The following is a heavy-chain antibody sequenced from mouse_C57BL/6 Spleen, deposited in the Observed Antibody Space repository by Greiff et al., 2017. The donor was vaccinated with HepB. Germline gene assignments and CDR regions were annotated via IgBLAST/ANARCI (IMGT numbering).Heavy chain of an antibody. V-gene: IGHV5-17*01. CDR2: ISSGSSTI. J-gene: IGHJ4*01. D-gene: IGHD2-4*01. CDR1: GFTFSDYG. Sequence: EVQLQESGGGLVKPGGSLKLSCAASGFTFSDYGMHWVRQAPEKGLEWVAYISSGSSTIYYADTVKGRFTISRDNAKNTLFLQMTSLRSEDTAMYYCAKIYYDYDGEAYYAMDYWGQGTSVTVSS. CDR3: AKIYYDYDGEAYYAMDY.